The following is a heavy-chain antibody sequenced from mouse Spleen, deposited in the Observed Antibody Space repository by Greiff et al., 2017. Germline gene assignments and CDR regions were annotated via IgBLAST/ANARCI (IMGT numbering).Heavy chain of an antibody. CDR2: ISYSGST. CDR3: ARDTVEERDWYFDV. V-gene: IGHV3-1*01. CDR1: GYSITSGYD. D-gene: IGHD1-1*01. J-gene: IGHJ1*01. Sequence: EVQLQQSGPGMVKPSQSLSLTCTVTGYSITSGYDWHWIRHFPGNKLEWMGYISYSGSTNYNPSLKSRISITHDTSKNHFFLKLNSVTTEDTATYYCARDTVEERDWYFDVWGAGTTVTVSS.